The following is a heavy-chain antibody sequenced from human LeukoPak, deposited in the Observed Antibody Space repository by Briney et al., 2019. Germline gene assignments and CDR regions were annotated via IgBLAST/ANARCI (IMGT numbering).Heavy chain of an antibody. V-gene: IGHV2-70*11. J-gene: IGHJ4*02. Sequence: QTLTLTCTFSGFSLSTGGMCVSWIRQPPGKALEWLARIDWDDDKYYNTSLKTRLTISKDTSKNQVVLTMTNMDPVDTATYYCARTDSKGYYSDYWGQGTLVTVSS. CDR3: ARTDSKGYYSDY. CDR1: GFSLSTGGMC. CDR2: IDWDDDK. D-gene: IGHD3-22*01.